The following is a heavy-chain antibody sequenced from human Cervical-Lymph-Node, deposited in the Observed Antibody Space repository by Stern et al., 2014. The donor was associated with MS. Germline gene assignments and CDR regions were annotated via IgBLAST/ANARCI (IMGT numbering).Heavy chain of an antibody. V-gene: IGHV4-30-4*01. D-gene: IGHD3-3*01. CDR1: GASIRSDDYY. CDR3: ARTDILRIDH. Sequence: QVQLQESGPGLVKPSQTLSLTCNVSGASIRSDDYYWTWIRQPPGKGLEWIGYIDYSGNNYSTPALRIRVTISVDTSKNQFSLKLSSVTAADTAVYYCARTDILRIDHWGQGTLVTVSS. J-gene: IGHJ5*02. CDR2: IDYSGNN.